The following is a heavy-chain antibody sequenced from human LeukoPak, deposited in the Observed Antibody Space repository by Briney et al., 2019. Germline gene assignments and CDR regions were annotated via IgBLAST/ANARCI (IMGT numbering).Heavy chain of an antibody. J-gene: IGHJ4*02. V-gene: IGHV3-53*01. D-gene: IGHD3-16*01. CDR1: GFTVSSNY. CDR2: IYSGGST. CDR3: AGLPMITFGGVN. Sequence: GGSLRLSCAAFGFTVSSNYMSWVRQAPGKGLEWVSVIYSGGSTYCADSVKGRFTISRDNSKNTLYLQMNSLRAEDTAVYYCAGLPMITFGGVNWGQGTLVTVSS.